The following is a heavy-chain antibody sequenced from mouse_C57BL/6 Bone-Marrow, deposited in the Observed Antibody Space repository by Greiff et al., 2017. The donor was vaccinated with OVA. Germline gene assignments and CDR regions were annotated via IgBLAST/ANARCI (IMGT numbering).Heavy chain of an antibody. CDR2: ISNGRGST. CDR1: GFTFSDFY. CDR3: ARLDAMDY. J-gene: IGHJ4*01. V-gene: IGHV5-12*01. Sequence: EVMLVDSVGGLVQPGGSLKLSCAASGFTFSDFYMYWMRQTPEKRLEWVAYISNGRGSTSYPDTVKGRFTISRDTAKNTMYLQMSRLKSDDTAMYYCARLDAMDYWGQGTAVTVSS.